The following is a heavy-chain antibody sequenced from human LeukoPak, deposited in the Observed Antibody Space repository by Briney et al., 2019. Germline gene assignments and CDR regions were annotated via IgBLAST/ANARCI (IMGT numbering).Heavy chain of an antibody. Sequence: ASVKVSCKASGYTFTGYYMHWVRQAPGQGLEWMGWINPNSGGTNYAQKFQGRVTMTRDTSISTAYMELSRLRSDDTAVYYCARDRTLRGYYVSYYYYYGMYVWGQGTTVTVSS. J-gene: IGHJ6*02. V-gene: IGHV1-2*02. CDR3: ARDRTLRGYYVSYYYYYGMYV. CDR1: GYTFTGYY. CDR2: INPNSGGT. D-gene: IGHD3-22*01.